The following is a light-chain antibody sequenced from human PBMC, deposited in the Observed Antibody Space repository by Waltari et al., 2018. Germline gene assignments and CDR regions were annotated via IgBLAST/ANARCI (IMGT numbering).Light chain of an antibody. J-gene: IGLJ2*01. V-gene: IGLV2-14*03. CDR3: SSQTLDGLIL. CDR1: GSAVGASDY. Sequence: QSALTQPASVSGSPGQSITIPCSGIGSAVGASDYVSWHQHHPGKAPQVIIYDVTNRPAGVSDRFSASKSANTASLTISRLQPEDEAVYYCSSQTLDGLILFGGGTRLTVL. CDR2: DVT.